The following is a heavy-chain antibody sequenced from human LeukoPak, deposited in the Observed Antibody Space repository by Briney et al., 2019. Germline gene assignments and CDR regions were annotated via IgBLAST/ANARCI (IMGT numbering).Heavy chain of an antibody. CDR1: GYTFTSYG. J-gene: IGHJ5*02. CDR2: IIPIFGTA. V-gene: IGHV1-69*13. Sequence: SVKVSCKASGYTFTSYGISWVRQAPGQGLEWMGGIIPIFGTANYAQKFQGRVTITADESTSTAYMELSSLRSEDTAVYYCARDLKTVVWAATGYGYGFDPWGQGTLVTVSS. CDR3: ARDLKTVVWAATGYGYGFDP. D-gene: IGHD2-15*01.